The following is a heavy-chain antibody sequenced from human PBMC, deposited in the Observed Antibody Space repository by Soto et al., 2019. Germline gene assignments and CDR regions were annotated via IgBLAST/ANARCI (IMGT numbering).Heavy chain of an antibody. Sequence: QVQLQQWGAGLLKPSETLSLTCAVYGGSFSGYYWSWIRQPPGKGLEWIGEINHSGSTNYNPSLKSRVTISVDTSKNQFSLKLSSVTAADTAVYYCASFLAGRYNWNRDYWGQGTLVTVSS. CDR2: INHSGST. V-gene: IGHV4-34*01. CDR3: ASFLAGRYNWNRDY. CDR1: GGSFSGYY. D-gene: IGHD1-20*01. J-gene: IGHJ4*02.